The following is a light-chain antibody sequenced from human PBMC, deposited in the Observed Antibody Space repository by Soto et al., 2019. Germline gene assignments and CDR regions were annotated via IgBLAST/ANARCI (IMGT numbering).Light chain of an antibody. Sequence: QSVLTQPASVSGSPGQSITISCTGTSSDVGSYKFVSWYQQHPGKAPKLMIYEGSKRPSGVSNRFSGSKSGNTASLTISGLQAEDEADDYCCSYAGSSTLVFGGGTQLTVL. V-gene: IGLV2-23*01. CDR2: EGS. J-gene: IGLJ2*01. CDR1: SSDVGSYKF. CDR3: CSYAGSSTLV.